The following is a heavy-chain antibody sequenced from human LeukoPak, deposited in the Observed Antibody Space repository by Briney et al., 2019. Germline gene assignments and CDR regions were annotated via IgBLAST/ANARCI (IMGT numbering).Heavy chain of an antibody. D-gene: IGHD6-6*01. CDR3: AKGIAARGVLYCFDY. J-gene: IGHJ4*02. V-gene: IGHV4-61*02. CDR2: IYTSGST. Sequence: PSQTLSPTCTVSGGSISSGSYYWSWIRQPAGKGLEWIGRIYTSGSTNYNPSLKSRVTISVDTSKNQLSLKLSSVTAADTAVYYCAKGIAARGVLYCFDYWGQGTLVTVSS. CDR1: GGSISSGSYY.